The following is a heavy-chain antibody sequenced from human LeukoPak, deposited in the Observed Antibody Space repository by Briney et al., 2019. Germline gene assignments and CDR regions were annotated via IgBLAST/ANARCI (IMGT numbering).Heavy chain of an antibody. CDR1: GYTFTSYD. V-gene: IGHV1-8*03. Sequence: GASVKVSCKASGYTFTSYDINWVRQATGQGLEWMGWMNPNSGNTGYAQKFQGRVTITRNTSISTAYMELSSLRSEDTAVYYCARVYYDFWSGYYPSYYYMDVWGKGTTVTVSS. D-gene: IGHD3-3*01. CDR2: MNPNSGNT. J-gene: IGHJ6*03. CDR3: ARVYYDFWSGYYPSYYYMDV.